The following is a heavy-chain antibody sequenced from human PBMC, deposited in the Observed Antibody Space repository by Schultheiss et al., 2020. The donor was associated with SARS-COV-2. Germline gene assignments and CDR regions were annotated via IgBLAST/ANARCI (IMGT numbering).Heavy chain of an antibody. D-gene: IGHD6-6*01. CDR3: AREVGQLVFDY. Sequence: SQTLSLTCTVSGGSISSSSYYWGWIRQPPGKGLEWIGRIYTSGSTNYNTSLKSRVTISVDTSKNQFSLRLSSVTAADTAVYYCAREVGQLVFDYWGQGTRVTVS. V-gene: IGHV4-61*02. CDR2: IYTSGST. CDR1: GGSISSSSYY. J-gene: IGHJ4*02.